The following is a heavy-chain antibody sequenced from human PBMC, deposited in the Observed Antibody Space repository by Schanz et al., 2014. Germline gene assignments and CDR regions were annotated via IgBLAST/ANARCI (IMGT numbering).Heavy chain of an antibody. Sequence: VHLVESGGGLVQPGGSLRLSCAASGFTFSTSTMHWVRQAPGKGLEWVAFINSDGTKRFYADSVKSRFTISRDNSRNTLYLQMNSLRAEDTAVYDCAKAADWPVTRFDPWGQGTLVTVSS. CDR2: INSDGTKR. CDR3: AKAADWPVTRFDP. CDR1: GFTFSTST. V-gene: IGHV3-30*02. D-gene: IGHD3-9*01. J-gene: IGHJ5*02.